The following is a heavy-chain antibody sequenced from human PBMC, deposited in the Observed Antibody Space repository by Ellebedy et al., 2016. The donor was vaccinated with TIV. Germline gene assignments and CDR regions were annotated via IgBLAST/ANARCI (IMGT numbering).Heavy chain of an antibody. Sequence: SQTLSLTCAVYGGSFSGYHWSWIRQPPGKGLEWIGEINHSGSTNYNPSLKSRVTTSIDTSKNQFSLRLSSVTAADTAIYFCARLPRGDIYGYFDYWGQGTLVTVSS. CDR3: ARLPRGDIYGYFDY. D-gene: IGHD5-18*01. J-gene: IGHJ4*02. CDR2: INHSGST. V-gene: IGHV4-34*01. CDR1: GGSFSGYH.